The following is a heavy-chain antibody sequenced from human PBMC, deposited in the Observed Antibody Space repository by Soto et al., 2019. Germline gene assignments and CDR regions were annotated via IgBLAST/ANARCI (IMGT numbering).Heavy chain of an antibody. V-gene: IGHV1-18*01. CDR2: ISAYNGNT. J-gene: IGHJ1*01. CDR1: GYTFTSYG. Sequence: ASVKVSCKASGYTFTSYGISWVRQAPGQGLEWMGWISAYNGNTNYAQKLQGRVTMTTDTSTSTAYMELRSLRSDDTAVYYCARDLAGRALEYFQHWGQGTLVTVSS. CDR3: ARDLAGRALEYFQH. D-gene: IGHD6-19*01.